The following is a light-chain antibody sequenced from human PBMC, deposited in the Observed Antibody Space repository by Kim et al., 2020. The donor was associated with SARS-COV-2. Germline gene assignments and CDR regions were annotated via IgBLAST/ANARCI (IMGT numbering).Light chain of an antibody. Sequence: AHVGDRGTISRGGSEDSRNDLCSDQQSPRGAPMRLSYGASSVQSVVPSRCSGSGAVTEFSLTISSVQPEDFATHFCLQHSTSPITFGEGTRLEIK. CDR1: EDSRND. V-gene: IGKV1-17*01. CDR2: GAS. CDR3: LQHSTSPIT. J-gene: IGKJ5*01.